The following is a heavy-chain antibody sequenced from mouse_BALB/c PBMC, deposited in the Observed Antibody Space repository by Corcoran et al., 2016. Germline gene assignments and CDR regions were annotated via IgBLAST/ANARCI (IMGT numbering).Heavy chain of an antibody. D-gene: IGHD4-1*01. V-gene: IGHV14-3*02. CDR2: IDPANGNT. J-gene: IGHJ1*01. CDR1: GFNIKDTY. Sequence: EVQLQQSGAELVQPGASVKLSCTASGFNIKDTYMHWVKQRPEQGLEGIGRIDPANGNTKYDPKFQGKATITADTSSNTAYLQLSSLTSEDTAVYYCANWDWYFDVWGAGTTVTVSS. CDR3: ANWDWYFDV.